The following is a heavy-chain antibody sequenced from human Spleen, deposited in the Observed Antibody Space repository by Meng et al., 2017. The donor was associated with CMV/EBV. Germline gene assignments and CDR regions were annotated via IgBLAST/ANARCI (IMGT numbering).Heavy chain of an antibody. D-gene: IGHD2-2*02. CDR1: GGSVSSYY. CDR2: AYYTGNT. V-gene: IGHV4-59*02. Sequence: SETLSLTCTVSGGSVSSYYWGWIRQPPGKGLEWIGYAYYTGNTNYNPSLKSQVTISVDRSRRQFSLKLTSVTAAASALYYCALSCTKTNCYIGGHAFDIWGHGTMVTVSS. J-gene: IGHJ3*02. CDR3: ALSCTKTNCYIGGHAFDI.